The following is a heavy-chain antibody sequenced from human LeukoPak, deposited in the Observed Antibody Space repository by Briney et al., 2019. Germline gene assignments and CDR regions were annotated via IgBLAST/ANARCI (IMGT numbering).Heavy chain of an antibody. CDR2: INWNSGSI. D-gene: IGHD3-22*01. V-gene: IGHV3-9*01. CDR1: GFTFDDYA. J-gene: IGHJ4*02. CDR3: AKEPYYDSNGYLDY. Sequence: GRSLRLSCAASGFTFDDYAMRWVWQAPGKGLEWVSGINWNSGSIGYADSVKGRFTISRDNAKNSLYLQMNSLRAEDTALYYCAKEPYYDSNGYLDYWGQGTLVTVSS.